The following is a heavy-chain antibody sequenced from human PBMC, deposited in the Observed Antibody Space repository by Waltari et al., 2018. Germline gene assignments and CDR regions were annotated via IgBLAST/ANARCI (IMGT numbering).Heavy chain of an antibody. V-gene: IGHV4-34*01. J-gene: IGHJ4*02. CDR1: GGSFSGYY. CDR3: ARGASKQWLSKGYYFDY. D-gene: IGHD6-19*01. CDR2: LNHSGST. Sequence: QVQLQQWGAGLLKPSETLSLTCAVYGGSFSGYYWSWIRQPTGKGMEWIGELNHSGSTNYNPSLKSRVTISVDTSKNQFSLKLSSVTAADTAVYYCARGASKQWLSKGYYFDYWGQGTLVTVSS.